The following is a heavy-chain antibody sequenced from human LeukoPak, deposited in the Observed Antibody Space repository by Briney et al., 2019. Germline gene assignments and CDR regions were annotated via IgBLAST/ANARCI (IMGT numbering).Heavy chain of an antibody. CDR3: ARDLYYYDSSGYCDALDI. CDR1: GGSISSGGYY. J-gene: IGHJ3*02. V-gene: IGHV4-31*03. Sequence: SETLSLTCTVSGGSISSGGYYWGWIRQHPGKGLEWIGYIYYSGSTYYNPSLKSRVTISVDTSKNQFSLKLSSVTAADTAVYYCARDLYYYDSSGYCDALDIWGQGTMVTVSS. D-gene: IGHD3-22*01. CDR2: IYYSGST.